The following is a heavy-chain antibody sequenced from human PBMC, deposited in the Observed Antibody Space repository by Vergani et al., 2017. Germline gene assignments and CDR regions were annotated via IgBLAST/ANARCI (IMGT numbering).Heavy chain of an antibody. D-gene: IGHD6-13*01. J-gene: IGHJ4*02. CDR2: ISSSGSTI. V-gene: IGHV3-48*03. CDR3: AREGSSWLGFGY. Sequence: EVQLVESGGGLVQPGGSLRLSCAASGFTFSSYEMNWVRQAPGKGLEWVSYISSSGSTIYYADSVKGRFTISRDNAKNSLYLQMNSLRAEDTAVYYCAREGSSWLGFGYWGQGTLVTVSS. CDR1: GFTFSSYE.